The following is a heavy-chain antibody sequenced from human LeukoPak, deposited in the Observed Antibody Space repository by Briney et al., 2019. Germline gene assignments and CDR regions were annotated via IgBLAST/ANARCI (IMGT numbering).Heavy chain of an antibody. CDR1: GGSISSSSYY. CDR3: ARGLRFEA. CDR2: IYYSGST. Sequence: SETLSLTCTVSGGSISSSSYYWGWIRQPPGKGLEWIGSIYYSGSTYYNPSLKSRVTISVDTSKNQFSLKLSSVTAADTAVYYCARGLRFEAWGQGTMVTVSS. V-gene: IGHV4-39*07. J-gene: IGHJ3*01. D-gene: IGHD3-16*01.